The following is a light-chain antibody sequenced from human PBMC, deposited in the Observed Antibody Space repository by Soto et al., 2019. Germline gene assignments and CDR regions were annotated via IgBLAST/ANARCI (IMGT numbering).Light chain of an antibody. CDR1: QSLLYSSNNKNY. J-gene: IGKJ2*01. Sequence: DIVMTQSPDSLAVSLGERATINCRSSQSLLYSSNNKNYLAWYQQKPGQPPKLLIYWASTRESGVPDRFSGSGSGTDFTLTISSLQDEDVAVYYCQQDVTTYTFGQGTSLEIK. CDR3: QQDVTTYT. V-gene: IGKV4-1*01. CDR2: WAS.